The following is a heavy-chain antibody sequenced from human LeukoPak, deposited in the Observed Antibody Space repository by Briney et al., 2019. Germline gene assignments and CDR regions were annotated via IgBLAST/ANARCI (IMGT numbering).Heavy chain of an antibody. CDR2: ISGSGEST. D-gene: IGHD3-10*01. J-gene: IGHJ4*02. Sequence: GGSLRLSCAASGFSFSSYALSWVRQAPGKGLEWVSTISGSGESTYNADSVKGRFTVSRDNSRTTLYLQMNSLRSEDTAVYYCAKGGVRGVTIVHFDDWGQGTLVTVSS. CDR3: AKGGVRGVTIVHFDD. CDR1: GFSFSSYA. V-gene: IGHV3-23*01.